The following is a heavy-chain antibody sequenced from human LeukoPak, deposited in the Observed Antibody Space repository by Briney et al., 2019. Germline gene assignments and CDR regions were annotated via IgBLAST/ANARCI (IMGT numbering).Heavy chain of an antibody. CDR3: ARLPVDWFDP. CDR1: GGPFCGYY. Sequence: PSETLSLTCAVYGGPFCGYYWSWIRQPPGKGLEWIGEINHSGSTNYNPSLKSRVTISVDTSKNQFALKLSSVTAADTAVYYCARLPVDWFDPWGQGTLVTVSS. CDR2: INHSGST. J-gene: IGHJ5*02. V-gene: IGHV4-34*01.